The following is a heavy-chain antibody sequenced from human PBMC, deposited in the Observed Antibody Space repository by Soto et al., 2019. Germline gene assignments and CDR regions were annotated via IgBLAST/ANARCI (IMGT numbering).Heavy chain of an antibody. CDR3: AKWHKYATYAFDI. V-gene: IGHV3-23*01. CDR1: GFTFSSYA. J-gene: IGHJ3*02. Sequence: LRLSCAASGFTFSSYAMSWVRQAPGKGLEWVSAISGSGGSTYYADSVKGRFTISRDNSKNTLYLQMNSLRAEDTAVYYCAKWHKYATYAFDIWGQGTMVTVSS. CDR2: ISGSGGST. D-gene: IGHD2-8*01.